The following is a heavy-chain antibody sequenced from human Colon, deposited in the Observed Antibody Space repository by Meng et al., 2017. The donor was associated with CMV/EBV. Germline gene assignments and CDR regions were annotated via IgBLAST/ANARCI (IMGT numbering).Heavy chain of an antibody. J-gene: IGHJ4*02. CDR3: ASQDYGGSTRDY. V-gene: IGHV3-66*04. CDR2: IYSGGST. D-gene: IGHD4-23*01. CDR1: GFTFNGHF. Sequence: EGQLVESGGDLVQPGGSLRLSCAASGFTFNGHFMDWVRQAPGKGLEWVSVIYSGGSTYYADSVKGRFTISRDNSKNTLYLQMNSLRAEDTAVYYCASQDYGGSTRDYWGQGTLVTVSS.